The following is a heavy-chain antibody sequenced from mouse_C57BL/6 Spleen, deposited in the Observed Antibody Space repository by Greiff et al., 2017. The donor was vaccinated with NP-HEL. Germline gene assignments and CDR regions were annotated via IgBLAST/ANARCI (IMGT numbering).Heavy chain of an antibody. CDR3: TRDLYGYYVYYAMDY. Sequence: EVQLVESGEGLVKPGGSLKLSCAASGFTFSSYAMSWVRQTPEKRLEWVAYISSGGDYIYYADTVKGRFTISRDNARNTLYLQMSSLKSEDTAMYYCTRDLYGYYVYYAMDYWGQGTSVTVSS. CDR1: GFTFSSYA. CDR2: ISSGGDYI. D-gene: IGHD2-3*01. J-gene: IGHJ4*01. V-gene: IGHV5-9-1*02.